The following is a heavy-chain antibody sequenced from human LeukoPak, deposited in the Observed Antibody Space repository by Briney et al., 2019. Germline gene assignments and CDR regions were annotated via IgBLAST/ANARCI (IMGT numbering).Heavy chain of an antibody. CDR1: GGSLRRGGFY. CDR3: ARVLNYYNSGDYFDY. V-gene: IGHV4-30-2*01. Sequence: TLSLTRTVSGGSLRRGGFYWGWIPQPPRKGLGGVGYIYHSGSTYYNPSLKSRVTISVDRSKSQFSLKLSSVTAADTAVYYCARVLNYYNSGDYFDYWGQGTLVTVSS. D-gene: IGHD3-10*01. J-gene: IGHJ4*02. CDR2: IYHSGST.